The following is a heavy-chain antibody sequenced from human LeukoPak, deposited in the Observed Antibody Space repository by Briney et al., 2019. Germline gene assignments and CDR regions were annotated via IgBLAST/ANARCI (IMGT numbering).Heavy chain of an antibody. CDR2: IYTSGST. Sequence: SETLSLTCTVSGGSISSYYWSGIRQPAGKGLEGMGRIYTSGSTNYNPSLKSRGTMSVHTSKNQFSLKLSSVTAADKAVYSCARDMGYSYDYVFDYWGQGTLVTVSS. J-gene: IGHJ4*02. D-gene: IGHD5-18*01. CDR1: GGSISSYY. CDR3: ARDMGYSYDYVFDY. V-gene: IGHV4-4*07.